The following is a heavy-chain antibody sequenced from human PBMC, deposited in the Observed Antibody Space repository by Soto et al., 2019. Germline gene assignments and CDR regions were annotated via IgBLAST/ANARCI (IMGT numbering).Heavy chain of an antibody. V-gene: IGHV1-69*02. Sequence: QVQLVQSGAEVKKPGSSVKVSCKASGGTFSSYTISWVRQAPGQGLEWMGRIIPILGIANYAQKFQGRVTITADKSTSTAYMELSSLRSEDTAVYYCATAFTYYYDGMDVWGQGTTVTVSS. CDR1: GGTFSSYT. CDR3: ATAFTYYYDGMDV. D-gene: IGHD2-15*01. CDR2: IIPILGIA. J-gene: IGHJ6*02.